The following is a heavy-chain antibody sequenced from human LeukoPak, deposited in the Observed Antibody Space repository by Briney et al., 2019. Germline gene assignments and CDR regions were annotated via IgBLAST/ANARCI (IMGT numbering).Heavy chain of an antibody. CDR2: ISYNGDNK. V-gene: IGHV3-30*04. Sequence: GGSLRLSCAASGFSFSDYAMHWVRQAPGKGLEWLSVISYNGDNKYYADSVKGRFTISKDNSKNTLSLQMNSLRTDDTAVYYCAKDYRVEYSGSFDYWGQGTLVTVSS. J-gene: IGHJ4*02. CDR3: AKDYRVEYSGSFDY. CDR1: GFSFSDYA. D-gene: IGHD1-26*01.